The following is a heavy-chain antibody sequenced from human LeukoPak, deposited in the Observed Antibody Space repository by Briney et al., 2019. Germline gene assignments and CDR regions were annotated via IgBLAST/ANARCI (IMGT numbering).Heavy chain of an antibody. J-gene: IGHJ4*02. Sequence: PGGSLGLSCAASGFTFSSYSMNWVRQAPGKGLEWVSSISSSSSYIYYADSVKGRFTISRDNAKNSLYLQMNSLRAEDTAVYYCARGPPDMGAKFDYWGQGTLVTVSS. V-gene: IGHV3-21*01. CDR3: ARGPPDMGAKFDY. CDR2: ISSSSSYI. CDR1: GFTFSSYS. D-gene: IGHD2-15*01.